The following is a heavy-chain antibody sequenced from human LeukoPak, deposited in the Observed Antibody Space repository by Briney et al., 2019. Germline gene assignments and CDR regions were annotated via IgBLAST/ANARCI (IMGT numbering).Heavy chain of an antibody. V-gene: IGHV4-31*03. CDR2: IYYSGST. Sequence: PSETLSLTCTVSGGSISSGGYYWSWIRQHPGKGLEWIGYIYYSGSTYYNPSLKSRVTISVDTSKNQFSLKLSSVTAADTAVYYCARSRSGYYHPLDYWGQGTLVTVSS. CDR3: ARSRSGYYHPLDY. D-gene: IGHD3-22*01. J-gene: IGHJ4*02. CDR1: GGSISSGGYY.